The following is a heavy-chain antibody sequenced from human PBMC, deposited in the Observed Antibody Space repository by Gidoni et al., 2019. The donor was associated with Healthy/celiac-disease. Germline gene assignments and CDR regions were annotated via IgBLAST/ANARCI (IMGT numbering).Heavy chain of an antibody. J-gene: IGHJ5*02. Sequence: QLQLQESGPGLVKPSETLSLTCTVSGCSISSSSYYWGWIRQPPGKGLEWIGSIYYSGSTYYNPSLKSRVTISVDTSKNQFSLKLSSVTAADTAVYYCARHGNGDYYDSSGYEFDPWGQGTLVTVSS. CDR3: ARHGNGDYYDSSGYEFDP. V-gene: IGHV4-39*01. CDR2: IYYSGST. D-gene: IGHD3-22*01. CDR1: GCSISSSSYY.